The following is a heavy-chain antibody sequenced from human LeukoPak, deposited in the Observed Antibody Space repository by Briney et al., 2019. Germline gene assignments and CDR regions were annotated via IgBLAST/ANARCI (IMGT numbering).Heavy chain of an antibody. D-gene: IGHD3-3*01. CDR3: AREAVYYDFWSGYYTYGNFDY. Sequence: SETLSLTCAVYGGSFSGYYWSWIRQPPGKGLEWIGEINHSGITNYNPSLKSRVTISVDTSKNQFSLKLSSVTAADTAVYYCAREAVYYDFWSGYYTYGNFDYWGQGTLVTVSS. V-gene: IGHV4-34*01. CDR1: GGSFSGYY. CDR2: INHSGIT. J-gene: IGHJ4*02.